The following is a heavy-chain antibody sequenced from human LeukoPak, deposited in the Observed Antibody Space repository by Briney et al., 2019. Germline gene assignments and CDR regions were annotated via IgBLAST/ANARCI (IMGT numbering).Heavy chain of an antibody. CDR1: GFTFSSYA. V-gene: IGHV3-30-3*01. J-gene: IGHJ4*02. CDR2: KSYDGSNK. D-gene: IGHD5-24*01. CDR3: ARERWLAFDY. Sequence: GGSLRLSCAASGFTFSSYAMHWVRQAPGKGLEWVAVKSYDGSNKYYADSVKGRFTISRDNSKNTLYLQMNSLRAEDTAVYYCARERWLAFDYWGQGTLVTVSS.